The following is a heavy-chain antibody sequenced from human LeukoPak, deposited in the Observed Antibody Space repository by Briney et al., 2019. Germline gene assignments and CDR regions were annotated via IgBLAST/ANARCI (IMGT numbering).Heavy chain of an antibody. CDR1: GYSFTSYW. CDR2: IDPSDSYT. D-gene: IGHD6-13*01. J-gene: IGHJ4*02. V-gene: IGHV5-10-1*01. Sequence: GESLKISCKGSGYSFTSYWISWVRQMPGKGLEWMGRIDPSDSYTNYSPSFQGRVTISADKSISTAYLQWSSLKASDTAMYYCARHPSIAAAADQRLDWGQGTLVTVSS. CDR3: ARHPSIAAAADQRLD.